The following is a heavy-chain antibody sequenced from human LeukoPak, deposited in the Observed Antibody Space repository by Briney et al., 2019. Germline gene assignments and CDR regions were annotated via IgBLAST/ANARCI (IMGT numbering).Heavy chain of an antibody. V-gene: IGHV3-30*03. Sequence: PGGSLRLSCAASGFSFSSYDIHWVRQAPGKGLEWVAVISYDGSNKYYADSVKGRFTISRDNADNSVYLQMNSLRDEDTAVYSCARAQTIFWEFDGFDIWGRGTKVTVSS. J-gene: IGHJ3*02. D-gene: IGHD3-9*01. CDR1: GFSFSSYD. CDR2: ISYDGSNK. CDR3: ARAQTIFWEFDGFDI.